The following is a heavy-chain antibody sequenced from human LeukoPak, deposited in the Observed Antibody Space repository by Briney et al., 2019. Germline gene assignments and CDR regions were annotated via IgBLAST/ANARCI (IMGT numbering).Heavy chain of an antibody. CDR3: ARSKDILTGYCFDY. D-gene: IGHD3-9*01. Sequence: SETLSLTCTVPGGSISSYYWSWIRQPPGKGLEWIGYIYYSGSTKYNPSLKSRVTISVDTSKKQFSLKLSSVTAADTAVYYCARSKDILTGYCFDYWGQGTLVTVSS. CDR1: GGSISSYY. CDR2: IYYSGST. V-gene: IGHV4-59*01. J-gene: IGHJ4*02.